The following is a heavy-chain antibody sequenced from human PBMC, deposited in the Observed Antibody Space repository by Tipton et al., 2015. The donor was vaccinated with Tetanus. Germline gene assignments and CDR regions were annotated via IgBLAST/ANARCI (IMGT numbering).Heavy chain of an antibody. CDR1: GYTFTRYN. CDR2: MNPNSGNT. V-gene: IGHV1-8*01. J-gene: IGHJ5*02. Sequence: QLVQSGAEVKKPGASVKVSCKASGYTFTRYNINWVRQATGQGLEWMGWMNPNSGNTGYAQKFQGRVTMTRNTSISTAYMELSSLRSEDTAVYYCARGPDGGLVSSGWYWFDPWGQGTLVTVSS. CDR3: ARGPDGGLVSSGWYWFDP. D-gene: IGHD6-19*01.